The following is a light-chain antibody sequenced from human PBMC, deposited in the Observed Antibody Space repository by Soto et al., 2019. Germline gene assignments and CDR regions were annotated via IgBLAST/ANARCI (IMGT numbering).Light chain of an antibody. CDR3: SSYTSNNTLI. CDR1: SSDVGGYNF. CDR2: EVT. V-gene: IGLV2-14*01. J-gene: IGLJ2*01. Sequence: QSALTQPASVSGSPGQSITISCTGTSSDVGGYNFVSWYQQHPGKAPKLKIYEVTHRPSGVSNRFSGFKSGNTASLTISGLQAEDEADYHCSSYTSNNTLIFGGGTKVTVL.